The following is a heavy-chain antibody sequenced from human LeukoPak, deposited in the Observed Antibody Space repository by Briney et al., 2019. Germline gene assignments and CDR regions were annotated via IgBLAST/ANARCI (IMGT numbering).Heavy chain of an antibody. CDR3: ARDPGDTAMADNWFDP. Sequence: SETLSLTCTVSGGSISSSSYYWSWIRQPAGKGLEWIGRIYTSGSTNYNPSLKSRVTISVDTSKNQFSLKLSSVTAADTAVYYCARDPGDTAMADNWFDPWGQGTLVTVSS. D-gene: IGHD5-18*01. CDR1: GGSISSSSYY. CDR2: IYTSGST. V-gene: IGHV4-61*02. J-gene: IGHJ5*02.